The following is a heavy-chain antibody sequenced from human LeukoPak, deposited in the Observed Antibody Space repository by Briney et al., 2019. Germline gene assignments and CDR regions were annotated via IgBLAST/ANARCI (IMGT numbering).Heavy chain of an antibody. CDR1: GYTFTGYY. Sequence: GASVKVSCKASGYTFTGYYMHWVRQAPGQGPEWMGWINPNSGGTNYAQKFQGRVTMTRDTSISTAYMELSRLRSGDTAVYYCACASSDMVDYYYYYYMDVWGKGTTVTVSS. CDR2: INPNSGGT. D-gene: IGHD3-10*01. J-gene: IGHJ6*03. V-gene: IGHV1-2*02. CDR3: ACASSDMVDYYYYYYMDV.